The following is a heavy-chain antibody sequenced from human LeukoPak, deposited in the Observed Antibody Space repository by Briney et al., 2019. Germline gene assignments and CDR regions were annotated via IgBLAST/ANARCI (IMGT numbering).Heavy chain of an antibody. CDR2: ISASDGTT. CDR3: ARCGAAVTTHFSH. CDR1: GYSFSIYG. J-gene: IGHJ4*02. V-gene: IGHV1-18*01. Sequence: ASVKVSCKASGYSFSIYGITWARQAPGQGLEYLGWISASDGTTNYAQKVQDRVTMTTDTSTSAAYLELRSLRSEDTAVYYCARCGAAVTTHFSHWGQGTLVTVSS. D-gene: IGHD4-17*01.